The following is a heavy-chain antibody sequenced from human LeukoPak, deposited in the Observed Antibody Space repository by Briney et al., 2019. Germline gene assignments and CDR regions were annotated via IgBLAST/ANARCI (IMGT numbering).Heavy chain of an antibody. Sequence: GGSLRLSWAASGFTFTSYGIHWVRQAPGKGLEWVAVVTYDGSGKWYADAVKGRFTISRDNSKNTLYLQMNSLRTEDTAVYYCAKDHVIMVRGGYFSMDVWGQGTTVIVSS. V-gene: IGHV3-30*18. CDR3: AKDHVIMVRGGYFSMDV. CDR1: GFTFTSYG. J-gene: IGHJ6*02. CDR2: VTYDGSGK. D-gene: IGHD3-10*01.